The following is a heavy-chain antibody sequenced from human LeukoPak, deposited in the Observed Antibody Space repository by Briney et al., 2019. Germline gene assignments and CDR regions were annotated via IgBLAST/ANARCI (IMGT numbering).Heavy chain of an antibody. V-gene: IGHV3-30*02. CDR1: GFSFSSYG. CDR2: IRYDRSNK. CDR3: AKAMGYGDYDAFDI. J-gene: IGHJ3*02. D-gene: IGHD4-17*01. Sequence: GGSLRLSCAASGFSFSSYGMHWVRQAPGKGLEWVAFIRYDRSNKYYADSVKGRFTISRDNSKNTLYLQMHSLRAEDTAVYYCAKAMGYGDYDAFDIWGQGTMVTVSS.